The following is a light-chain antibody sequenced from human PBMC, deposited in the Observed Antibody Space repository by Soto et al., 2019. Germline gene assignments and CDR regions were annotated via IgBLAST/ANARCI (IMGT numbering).Light chain of an antibody. J-gene: IGLJ1*01. Sequence: QSALAQPASVSGSPGQSITISCTGASSDVGAYNSVSWYQQHPHRAPQVIIYKGTQRPSGVSNRFSGSTSGNAASLTISALQADDEADYLCCSYAPESTYVFGNGTKLTV. V-gene: IGLV2-23*01. CDR2: KGT. CDR1: SSDVGAYNS. CDR3: CSYAPESTYV.